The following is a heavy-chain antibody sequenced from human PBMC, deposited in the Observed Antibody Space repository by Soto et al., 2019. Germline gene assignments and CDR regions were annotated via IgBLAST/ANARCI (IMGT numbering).Heavy chain of an antibody. CDR1: GYTFTGYY. D-gene: IGHD1-1*01. CDR2: INPNSGGT. J-gene: IGHJ3*02. CDR3: ARAGGAEQQLELAAFDI. Sequence: GASVKVSCKASGYTFTGYYMHWVRQAPGQGLEWMGWINPNSGGTNYAQKFQGWVTMTRDTSISTAYMELSRLRSDDTAVFYCARAGGAEQQLELAAFDIWGQGTMVTVSS. V-gene: IGHV1-2*04.